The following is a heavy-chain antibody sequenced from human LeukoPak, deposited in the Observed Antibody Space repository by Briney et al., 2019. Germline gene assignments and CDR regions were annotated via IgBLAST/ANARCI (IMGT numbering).Heavy chain of an antibody. CDR2: IRYDGRDK. Sequence: PGGSLRLSCAASGFNFSSYGFHWVRQAPGKGLEWVTFIRYDGRDKYYAASVMGRFTISRDNAKKMLYLQMTSLKVEDTATYCARAGNSESIWGQGIPVTVSS. D-gene: IGHD4-11*01. CDR3: ARAGNSESI. CDR1: GFNFSSYG. J-gene: IGHJ4*02. V-gene: IGHV3-30*02.